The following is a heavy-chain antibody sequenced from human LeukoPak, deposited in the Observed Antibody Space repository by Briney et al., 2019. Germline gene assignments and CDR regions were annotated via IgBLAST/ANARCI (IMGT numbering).Heavy chain of an antibody. J-gene: IGHJ4*02. CDR2: ISGSGGST. V-gene: IGHV3-23*01. CDR3: AKDLITTVRGEYFDY. D-gene: IGHD3-10*01. Sequence: PGGSLRLSCAASGFDFSSYAMSSVRQAPGKGLEWVSAISGSGGSTYYTYSVKGLFTISRANSKNALYLQMNSLRAEDTAVYYCAKDLITTVRGEYFDYWGQGTLVTVSS. CDR1: GFDFSSYA.